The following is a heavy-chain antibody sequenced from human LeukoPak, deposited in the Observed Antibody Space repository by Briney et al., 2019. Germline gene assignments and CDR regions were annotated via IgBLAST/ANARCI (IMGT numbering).Heavy chain of an antibody. V-gene: IGHV3-21*01. CDR1: GFTFSSYS. D-gene: IGHD3-22*01. J-gene: IGHJ6*02. Sequence: PGGSLRLSCAASGFTFSSYSMNWVRQAPGKGLEWVSSISSSSSYIYYADSVKGRFTISRDNAKNSLYLQMNSLRAEDTAVYYCARDRYYDSCGYPYYYYYGMDVWGQGTTVTVSS. CDR3: ARDRYYDSCGYPYYYYYGMDV. CDR2: ISSSSSYI.